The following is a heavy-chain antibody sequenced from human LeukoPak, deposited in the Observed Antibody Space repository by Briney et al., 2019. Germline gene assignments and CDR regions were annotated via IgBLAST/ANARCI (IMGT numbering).Heavy chain of an antibody. CDR2: IDHSGST. CDR1: GGSFSGYS. CDR3: ARGRVADTNYGY. Sequence: SETLSLTCAVYGGSFSGYSWNWIRQPPGKWLEWIGEIDHSGSTNYNTSLKIRVTISVDTSKKQFSLKLNSVTAADTAVYYCARGRVADTNYGYWGQGTLVTVSS. J-gene: IGHJ4*02. V-gene: IGHV4-34*01. D-gene: IGHD4-17*01.